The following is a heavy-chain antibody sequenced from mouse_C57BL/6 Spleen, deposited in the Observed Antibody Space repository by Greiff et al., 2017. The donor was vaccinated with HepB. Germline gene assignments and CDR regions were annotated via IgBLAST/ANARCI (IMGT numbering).Heavy chain of an antibody. V-gene: IGHV1-22*01. CDR1: GYPFTDYN. Sequence: EVQLKQSGPELVKPGASVTMSCKASGYPFTDYNMHWVRQSHGKSLEWIGYINPNNGGTRYKHKFKGKATLTVNKSASTAYMELRNLTAEDSAVYYCDREKVYGDYDGAMDYWGQGTSVTVSS. D-gene: IGHD2-4*01. CDR2: INPNNGGT. J-gene: IGHJ4*01. CDR3: DREKVYGDYDGAMDY.